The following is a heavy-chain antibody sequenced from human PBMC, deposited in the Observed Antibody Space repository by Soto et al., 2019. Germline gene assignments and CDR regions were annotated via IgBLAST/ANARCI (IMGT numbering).Heavy chain of an antibody. D-gene: IGHD1-1*01. CDR1: GGTFSSYA. CDR2: IIPIFGTA. CDR3: ARGHKLFQDGPFDD. J-gene: IGHJ4*02. Sequence: SVKVSCKASGGTFSSYAISWVRQAPGQGLEWMGGIIPIFGTANYAQKFQGRVTITADESTTTAYMELRRLRSDDTAVYYCARGHKLFQDGPFDDWVQGTMVTVAS. V-gene: IGHV1-69*13.